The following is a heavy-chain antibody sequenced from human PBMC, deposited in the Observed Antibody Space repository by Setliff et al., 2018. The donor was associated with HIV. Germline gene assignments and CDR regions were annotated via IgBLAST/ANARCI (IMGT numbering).Heavy chain of an antibody. Sequence: ASVKVSCKASGYTFTSYYMHWVRQAPGQGLEWMGIINPSGGSTSYAQKFQGRVTITADESTSTAYMELSSLRSEDTAVYYCARARHIVVVTAIPDAFDIWGQGTMVTVSS. J-gene: IGHJ3*02. CDR2: INPSGGST. D-gene: IGHD2-21*02. V-gene: IGHV1-46*01. CDR3: ARARHIVVVTAIPDAFDI. CDR1: GYTFTSYY.